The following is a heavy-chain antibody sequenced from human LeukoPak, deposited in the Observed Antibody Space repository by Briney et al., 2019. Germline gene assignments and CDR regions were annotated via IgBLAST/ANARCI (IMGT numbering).Heavy chain of an antibody. Sequence: GGTLRLSCVASGSTSGVYAMSWVRQAPGKGLEWVAVISYDGSNKYYADSVKGRFTISRDNSKNTLYLQMNSLRAEDTAVYYRAKDSIVVVPLGAFDIWGQGTMVTVSS. V-gene: IGHV3-30*18. CDR2: ISYDGSNK. D-gene: IGHD3-22*01. J-gene: IGHJ3*02. CDR3: AKDSIVVVPLGAFDI. CDR1: GSTSGVYA.